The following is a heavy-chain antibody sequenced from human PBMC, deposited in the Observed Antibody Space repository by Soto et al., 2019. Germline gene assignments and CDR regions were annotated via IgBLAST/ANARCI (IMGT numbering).Heavy chain of an antibody. V-gene: IGHV1-69*04. Sequence: SVKVSCKASGGTFSSYAFNRVRQAPGQGLEWMGRIIPILGIGDYAQRFQGRVTITADKSTSTVYMELSSLRSEDTAVYYCARNPRAVAAMHMDVWGKGTMVTVSS. CDR1: GGTFSSYA. J-gene: IGHJ6*03. D-gene: IGHD6-19*01. CDR2: IIPILGIG. CDR3: ARNPRAVAAMHMDV.